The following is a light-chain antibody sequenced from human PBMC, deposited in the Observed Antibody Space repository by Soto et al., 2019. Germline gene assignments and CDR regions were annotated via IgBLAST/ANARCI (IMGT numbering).Light chain of an antibody. CDR1: QGISSY. Sequence: DIRLNQSPSFVSASVRDRVTITCRASQGISSYLAWYQQKPGKAPKLLIYAASTLQSGVPSRFSGSGSGTEFTLTISSLQPEDFATYYCQQLNSYPRITFGQGTRLEIK. CDR2: AAS. V-gene: IGKV1-9*01. J-gene: IGKJ5*01. CDR3: QQLNSYPRIT.